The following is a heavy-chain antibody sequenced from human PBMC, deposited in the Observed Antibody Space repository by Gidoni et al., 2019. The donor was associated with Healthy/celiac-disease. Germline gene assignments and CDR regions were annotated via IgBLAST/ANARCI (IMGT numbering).Heavy chain of an antibody. D-gene: IGHD6-19*01. Sequence: QVQLVQSGAEVKKPGASVKVSCKASGYTFINNDINWVRQATGQGLEWLGWMNHNSGNTGYAQKFQGRVTMTRSASISTAYMELSSLTSEDTAVYYCARDSSGHGIDYWGQGTLVTVSS. CDR3: ARDSSGHGIDY. V-gene: IGHV1-8*01. J-gene: IGHJ4*02. CDR1: GYTFINND. CDR2: MNHNSGNT.